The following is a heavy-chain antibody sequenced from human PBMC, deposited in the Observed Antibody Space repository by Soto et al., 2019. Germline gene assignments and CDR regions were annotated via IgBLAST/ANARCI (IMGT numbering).Heavy chain of an antibody. CDR1: GYTFTSYY. V-gene: IGHV1-46*01. D-gene: IGHD3-22*01. CDR2: INPSGGST. J-gene: IGHJ4*02. CDR3: ARALQDYYDSSGYSN. Sequence: QVQLVQSGAEVKKPGASVKVSCKASGYTFTSYYMHWVRQAPGQGLEWMGIINPSGGSTSYAQKFQGRVTMTRDTSTSTVYMKLSSLRSEDTAVYYCARALQDYYDSSGYSNWGQGTLVTVSS.